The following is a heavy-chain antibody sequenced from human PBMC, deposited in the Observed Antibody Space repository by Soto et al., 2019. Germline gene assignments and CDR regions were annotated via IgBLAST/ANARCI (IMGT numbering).Heavy chain of an antibody. CDR3: ARGIAAAGITFDP. J-gene: IGHJ5*02. CDR1: GFTVSSNY. V-gene: IGHV3-53*01. Sequence: GGSLRLSCAASGFTVSSNYMSWVRQAPGKGLEWVSVIYSGGSTYYADSVKGRFTISRDNSKNTLYLQMNSLRAEDTAVYYCARGIAAAGITFDPWGQGTLVTVSS. CDR2: IYSGGST. D-gene: IGHD6-13*01.